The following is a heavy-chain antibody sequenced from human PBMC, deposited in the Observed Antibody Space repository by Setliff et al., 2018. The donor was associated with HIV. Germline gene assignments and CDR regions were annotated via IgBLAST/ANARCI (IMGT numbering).Heavy chain of an antibody. V-gene: IGHV4-4*09. Sequence: SETLSLTCFVSGVSISGHFWGWIRQPPGKGLEWIGYIFTSGSTNYNPSLKSRVTMSVDTSKSQFSLKLSSVTAADTPVYYCAKYTFSDATSGYFARRYFDLWGRGTLVTVSS. CDR2: IFTSGST. CDR3: AKYTFSDATSGYFARRYFDL. CDR1: GVSISGHF. D-gene: IGHD3-22*01. J-gene: IGHJ2*01.